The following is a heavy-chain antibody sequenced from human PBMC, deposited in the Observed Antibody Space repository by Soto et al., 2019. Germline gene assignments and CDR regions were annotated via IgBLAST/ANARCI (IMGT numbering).Heavy chain of an antibody. J-gene: IGHJ6*03. CDR3: PRASYPYRGYYYMDV. Sequence: SETLSLTCTVSGGSISSTGFYCGRIRQPPGKGVEWIGNVYYSGNTNYNPSLKSRVTMSVDTSKNQFSLKLTSVTAADTAVYYCPRASYPYRGYYYMDVWGKGTTVTVSS. CDR1: GGSISSTGFY. D-gene: IGHD2-2*01. CDR2: VYYSGNT. V-gene: IGHV4-39*07.